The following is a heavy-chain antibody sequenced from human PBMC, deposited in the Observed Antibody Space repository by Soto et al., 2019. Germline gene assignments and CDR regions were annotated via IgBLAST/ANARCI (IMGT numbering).Heavy chain of an antibody. D-gene: IGHD1-26*01. V-gene: IGHV1-2*04. CDR3: AREVGATSSPGMDV. CDR1: GYTFTGDY. J-gene: IGHJ6*02. CDR2: INPNSGGT. Sequence: ASVKGSCKASGYTFTGDYRHWVRQAPGQGLEWMGWINPNSGGTNYAQKFQGWVTMTRDTSISTAYMELSRLRSDDTAVYYCAREVGATSSPGMDVWRQGTTVPVSS.